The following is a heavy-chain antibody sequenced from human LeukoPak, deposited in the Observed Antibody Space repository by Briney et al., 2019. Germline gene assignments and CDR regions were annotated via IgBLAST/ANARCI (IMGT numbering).Heavy chain of an antibody. Sequence: GASVKVSCKTSGYSFPTYGISWVRQAPGQGLEWMGWISNDNGITNYAPQFQGRVTLDTETYTSTAYMELRNLRSDDTAVYYCARERAVAGPPVKAFDIWGQGTMVTVSS. V-gene: IGHV1-18*01. J-gene: IGHJ3*02. CDR1: GYSFPTYG. CDR3: ARERAVAGPPVKAFDI. CDR2: ISNDNGIT. D-gene: IGHD6-19*01.